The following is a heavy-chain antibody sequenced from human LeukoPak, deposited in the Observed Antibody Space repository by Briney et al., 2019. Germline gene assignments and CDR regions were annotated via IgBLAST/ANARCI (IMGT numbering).Heavy chain of an antibody. CDR1: GYSISSGYY. J-gene: IGHJ5*02. Sequence: SETLSLTCAVSGYSISSGYYWGWIRQPPGKGLEWIGSIYHSGSTYYNPSLKSRVTISVDTSKNQFSLKLSSVTAADTAVYYCARACSGFRSGSNWFDPWGQGTLVTVSS. V-gene: IGHV4-38-2*01. CDR2: IYHSGST. CDR3: ARACSGFRSGSNWFDP. D-gene: IGHD3-3*01.